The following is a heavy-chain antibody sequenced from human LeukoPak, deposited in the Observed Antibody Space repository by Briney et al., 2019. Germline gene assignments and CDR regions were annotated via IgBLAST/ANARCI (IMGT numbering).Heavy chain of an antibody. CDR3: AKQEGALIENWCFDH. CDR1: GFTFSGLG. Sequence: GRSLRLSWAAAGFTFSGLGMSWVRLATGRGLNWGSRMEKNAGGEYYADSVKGRLNASRDNSKNTLYLQMSSLRVEDTDLYYCAKQEGALIENWCFDHWGLGTLVTVPS. V-gene: IGHV3-23*01. D-gene: IGHD1-26*01. CDR2: MEKNAGGE. J-gene: IGHJ4*02.